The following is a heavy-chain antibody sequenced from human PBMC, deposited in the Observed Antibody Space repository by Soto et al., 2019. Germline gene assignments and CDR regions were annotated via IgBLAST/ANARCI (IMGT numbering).Heavy chain of an antibody. D-gene: IGHD6-19*01. CDR2: ISAYNGNP. J-gene: IGHJ6*02. CDR3: ARGAAVAAAYYYYGMDV. Sequence: QVQLVQSGAEVKKPGASVKVSCKASGYTFTSYGISWVRQAPGQGLEWMGWISAYNGNPNYAQKLQGRVTMTTDTATTSGYRELRSLRSDDTAVYYCARGAAVAAAYYYYGMDVWGQGTTVTVSS. CDR1: GYTFTSYG. V-gene: IGHV1-18*01.